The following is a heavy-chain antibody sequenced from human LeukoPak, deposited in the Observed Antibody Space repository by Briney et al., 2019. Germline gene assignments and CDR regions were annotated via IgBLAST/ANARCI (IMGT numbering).Heavy chain of an antibody. Sequence: SETLSLTCAVYGGSFSGYYWSWIRQPPGRGLEWIGEINHSGSPNYNPSLKSRVTISVDTSKNQFPLKLSSVTAADTTVYHCAAHSGSVRGSAYFDYWGQGTLGTASS. CDR3: AAHSGSVRGSAYFDY. CDR1: GGSFSGYY. CDR2: INHSGSP. V-gene: IGHV4-34*01. J-gene: IGHJ4*02. D-gene: IGHD1-26*01.